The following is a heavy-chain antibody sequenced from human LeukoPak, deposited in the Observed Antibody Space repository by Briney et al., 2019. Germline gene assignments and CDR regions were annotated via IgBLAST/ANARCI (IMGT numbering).Heavy chain of an antibody. CDR2: INHSGST. CDR3: ARDRYCSSSSCYPDAFDI. D-gene: IGHD2-2*01. CDR1: GGSFSGYY. J-gene: IGHJ3*02. Sequence: SETLSLTCAVCGGSFSGYYWSWIRQPPGKGVEGIGEINHSGSTNYNPSLQSRVTISVHTSKTHFSLKLSSVTAADTAVYYCARDRYCSSSSCYPDAFDIWGQGTMVTVSS. V-gene: IGHV4-34*01.